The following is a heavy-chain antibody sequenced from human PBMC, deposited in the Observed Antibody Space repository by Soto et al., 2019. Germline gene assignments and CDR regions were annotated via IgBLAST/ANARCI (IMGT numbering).Heavy chain of an antibody. CDR1: GFDFSSYS. V-gene: IGHV3-21*02. CDR2: SNEDSSYI. Sequence: EVQLVESGGGLVKPGGSLRLSCAASGFDFSSYSMNWVRQAPGKGLEWVSSSNEDSSYIYYAHSLRGRFTISRDNAKESLYLQMNSLRAEDTAVYYCVRNFGWYFRSGDMDVWGDGATVTVSS. D-gene: IGHD3-3*01. J-gene: IGHJ6*03. CDR3: VRNFGWYFRSGDMDV.